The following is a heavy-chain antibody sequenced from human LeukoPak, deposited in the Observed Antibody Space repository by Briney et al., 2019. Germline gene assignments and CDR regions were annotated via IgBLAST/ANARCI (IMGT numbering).Heavy chain of an antibody. CDR1: GFTFSSYA. CDR2: ISGSGGST. D-gene: IGHD1/OR15-1a*01. Sequence: PGGSLRLSCAASGFTFSSYAMSWVRQAPGKGLEWVSAISGSGGSTYYADSVKGRFTISRDNAKNSLYLQMNSLRAEDTAVYYGGRGTGPHLGQPAYYYYYMDVWAKGPRVTVPS. CDR3: GRGTGPHLGQPAYYYYYMDV. V-gene: IGHV3-23*01. J-gene: IGHJ6*03.